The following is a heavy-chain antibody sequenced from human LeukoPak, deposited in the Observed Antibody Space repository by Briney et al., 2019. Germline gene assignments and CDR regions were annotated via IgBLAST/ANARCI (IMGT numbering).Heavy chain of an antibody. CDR3: AREPQGYCSSTSCYRGAFDI. V-gene: IGHV4-39*07. CDR2: IYYSGST. Sequence: SETLSLTCTVSGGSISSSSYYWGWIRQPPGKGLEWIGSIYYSGSTYYNPSLKSQVTISVDTSKNQFSLKLSSVTAADTAVYYCAREPQGYCSSTSCYRGAFDIWGQGTMVTVSS. CDR1: GGSISSSSYY. D-gene: IGHD2-2*01. J-gene: IGHJ3*02.